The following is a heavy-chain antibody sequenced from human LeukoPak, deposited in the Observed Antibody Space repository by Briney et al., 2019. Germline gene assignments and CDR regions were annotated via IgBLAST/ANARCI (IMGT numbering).Heavy chain of an antibody. CDR1: GGSISSGDFN. CDR2: IYYSGST. Sequence: SQTLSLTCTVSGGSISSGDFNWSWIRQHPGKGLEWIGYIYYSGSTYYNPSLKSRITISVDTSKNQFSLKVGSVTAADTAVYYCARDAYFDSSPFDYWGQGTLVTVSS. CDR3: ARDAYFDSSPFDY. V-gene: IGHV4-31*03. J-gene: IGHJ4*02. D-gene: IGHD3-22*01.